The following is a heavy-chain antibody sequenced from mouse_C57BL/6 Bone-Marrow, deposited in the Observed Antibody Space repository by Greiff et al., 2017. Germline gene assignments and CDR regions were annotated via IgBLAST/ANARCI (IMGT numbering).Heavy chain of an antibody. CDR3: ARSGPWDLDYFDY. D-gene: IGHD4-1*01. CDR2: INPGSGGT. J-gene: IGHJ2*01. V-gene: IGHV1-54*01. CDR1: GYAFTHYL. Sequence: VQLQQSGAELVRPGTSVKVSCKASGYAFTHYLIEWVKQRPGQGLEWIGVINPGSGGTNYNETFRGKATLSADKSYSTPFRQLSSLTSEDSAVDFGARSGPWDLDYFDYWGQGTTLTVSS.